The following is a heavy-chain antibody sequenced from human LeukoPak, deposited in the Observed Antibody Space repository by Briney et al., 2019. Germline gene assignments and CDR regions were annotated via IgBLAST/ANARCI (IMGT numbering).Heavy chain of an antibody. CDR3: ARVDDPYYYGSGPPSGFDY. V-gene: IGHV1-2*02. CDR1: GYTFTSYY. CDR2: INPNSGGT. Sequence: ASVKVSCKASGYTFTSYYMHWVRQAPGQGLEWMGWINPNSGGTNYAQKFQGRVTMTRDTSISTAYMELSRLRSDDTAVYYCARVDDPYYYGSGPPSGFDYWGQGTLVTVSS. J-gene: IGHJ4*02. D-gene: IGHD3-10*01.